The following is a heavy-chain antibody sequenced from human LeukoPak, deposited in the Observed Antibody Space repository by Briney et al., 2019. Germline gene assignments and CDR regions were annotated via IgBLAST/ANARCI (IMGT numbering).Heavy chain of an antibody. CDR3: ARDRGAVAES. V-gene: IGHV1-18*04. CDR1: GYTFTGYY. Sequence: ASVKVSCKASGYTFTGYYMHWVRQAPGQGLEWMGWISAYNGNTNYAQKLQGRVTMTTDTSTSTAYMELRSLRSDDTAVYYCARDRGAVAESWGQGTLVTVSS. CDR2: ISAYNGNT. D-gene: IGHD6-19*01. J-gene: IGHJ5*02.